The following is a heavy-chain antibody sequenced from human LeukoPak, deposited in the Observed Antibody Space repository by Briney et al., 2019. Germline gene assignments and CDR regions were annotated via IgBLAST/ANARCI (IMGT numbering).Heavy chain of an antibody. CDR2: IDNDGSDT. J-gene: IGHJ3*02. V-gene: IGHV3-74*01. D-gene: IGHD2-15*01. CDR1: GFTFNTYW. CDR3: ARGGYHHGFDI. Sequence: GGSLRLSCAASGFTFNTYWLHWVRQAPGKGLVWVSRIDNDGSDTIYADSVKGRFTISRDNAKRTLYLQMNSLKAEDTAVYYCARGGYHHGFDIWGQGTMVTVSS.